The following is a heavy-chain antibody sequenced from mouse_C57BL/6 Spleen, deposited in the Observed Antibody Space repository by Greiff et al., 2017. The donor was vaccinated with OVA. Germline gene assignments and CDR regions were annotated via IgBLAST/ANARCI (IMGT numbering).Heavy chain of an antibody. CDR2: IDPSDSYT. CDR1: GYTFTSYW. V-gene: IGHV1-69*01. D-gene: IGHD2-2*01. Sequence: VQLQQPGAELVMPGASVKLSCKASGYTFTSYWMHWVKQRPGQGLEWIGEIDPSDSYTNYNQKFKGKSTLTVDKSSSTAYMQLSSLTSEDSAVYYCARRVMVTTYAMDYWGQGTSVTVSS. CDR3: ARRVMVTTYAMDY. J-gene: IGHJ4*01.